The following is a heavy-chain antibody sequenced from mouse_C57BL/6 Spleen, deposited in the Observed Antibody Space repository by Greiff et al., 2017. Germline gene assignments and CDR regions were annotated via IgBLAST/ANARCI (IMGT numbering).Heavy chain of an antibody. D-gene: IGHD1-1*01. J-gene: IGHJ1*03. CDR2: INPSNGGT. Sequence: QVQLQQPGTELVKPGASVKLSCKASGYTFTSYWMHWVKQRPGQGLEWIGNINPSNGGTNYNEKFKSKATLTVDKSSSTAYMQLSSLTSEDSAVYYGARWAHYYGSTWYFDVWGTGTTVTVSS. V-gene: IGHV1-53*01. CDR1: GYTFTSYW. CDR3: ARWAHYYGSTWYFDV.